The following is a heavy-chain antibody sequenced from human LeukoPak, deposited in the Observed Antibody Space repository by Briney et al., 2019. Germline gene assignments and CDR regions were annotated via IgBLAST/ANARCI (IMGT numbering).Heavy chain of an antibody. CDR1: GFTFSDHY. V-gene: IGHV3-72*01. Sequence: PGGSLRLSCAASGFTFSDHYMDWVRQAPGKGLEWVGRIRNKAKTYSTEYAVSVKGRFTISREDSRNSLYLQMNSLKTEDTAVYYCSRATAVAGSHYMDDWGKGTTVTVSS. CDR3: SRATAVAGSHYMDD. J-gene: IGHJ6*03. D-gene: IGHD6-19*01. CDR2: IRNKAKTYST.